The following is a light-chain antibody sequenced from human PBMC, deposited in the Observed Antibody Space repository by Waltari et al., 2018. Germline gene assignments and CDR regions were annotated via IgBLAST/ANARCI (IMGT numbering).Light chain of an antibody. CDR2: GAS. Sequence: EIVMTQSPATLSVSQGERATPSCRASQSVGSNLAWDQQKPGKAPRLLIYGASTRATGVPARFSGSGSGTEFTLTISSLQSEDFAVYYCQQYNNWPPGTFGGGTKVEIK. CDR3: QQYNNWPPGT. CDR1: QSVGSN. V-gene: IGKV3-15*01. J-gene: IGKJ4*01.